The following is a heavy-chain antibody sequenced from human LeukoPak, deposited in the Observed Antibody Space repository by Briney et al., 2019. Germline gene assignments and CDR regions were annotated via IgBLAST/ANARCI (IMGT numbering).Heavy chain of an antibody. V-gene: IGHV1-18*01. Sequence: ASVKVSCKASGYTFTSYGISWVRQAPGQGLEWMGWISAYNGNTNYAQKLQGRVTMTTDTSTSTAYMELRSLRSDDTAVYYCARDRYSSSSRDVGVIDYWGQGTLVTVSS. CDR2: ISAYNGNT. D-gene: IGHD6-13*01. CDR1: GYTFTSYG. CDR3: ARDRYSSSSRDVGVIDY. J-gene: IGHJ4*02.